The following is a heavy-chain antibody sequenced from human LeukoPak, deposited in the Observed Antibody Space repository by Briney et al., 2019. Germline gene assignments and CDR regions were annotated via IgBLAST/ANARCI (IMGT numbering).Heavy chain of an antibody. D-gene: IGHD5-12*01. Sequence: GGSLRLSCAASGFTFSSYGMSWVRRAPGKGPEWVSGISGSGGNTYYADSVKGRFTISRDNSQNTLYLQMNTLRAADTAVYYCAKVVSGYHFDYWGQGTLVTVSS. V-gene: IGHV3-23*01. CDR3: AKVVSGYHFDY. CDR2: ISGSGGNT. J-gene: IGHJ4*02. CDR1: GFTFSSYG.